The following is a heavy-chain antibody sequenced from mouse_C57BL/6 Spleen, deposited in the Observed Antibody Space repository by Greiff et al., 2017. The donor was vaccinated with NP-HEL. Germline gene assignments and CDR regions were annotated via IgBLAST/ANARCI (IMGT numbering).Heavy chain of an antibody. CDR1: GYTFTDYE. V-gene: IGHV1-15*01. J-gene: IGHJ2*01. Sequence: QVQLQQSGAELVRPGASVTLSCKASGYTFTDYEMHWVKQTPVHGLEWIGAIDPETGGTAYNQKFKGKAILTADKSSSTAYMELRSLTSEDSAVYYCTSPYGNFDYWGQGTTLTVSS. CDR2: IDPETGGT. D-gene: IGHD2-1*01. CDR3: TSPYGNFDY.